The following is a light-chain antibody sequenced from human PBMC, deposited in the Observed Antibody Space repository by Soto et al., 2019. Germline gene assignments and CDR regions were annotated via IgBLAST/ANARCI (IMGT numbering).Light chain of an antibody. V-gene: IGKV3-20*01. CDR1: QSVTNY. CDR2: GAS. J-gene: IGKJ3*01. Sequence: EIVLTQSPATLSVSPGEGATLSCRASQSVTNYLAWYQQKPGQAPRLLIYGASSRATGIPDRFSGSGSGTDFTLTISRLEPEDFAVYYCQQHGSWGITFGPGTKVDIK. CDR3: QQHGSWGIT.